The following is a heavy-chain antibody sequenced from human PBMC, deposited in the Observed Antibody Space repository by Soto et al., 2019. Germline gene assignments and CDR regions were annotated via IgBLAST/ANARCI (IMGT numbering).Heavy chain of an antibody. Sequence: QVQLVQSGAEVKKPGSSVKVSCTASGGTFSSYAISWVRQAPGQGLEWMGGIIPIFGTANYAQTVQGRVTITADESTSTAYMEQSSMRAEETADYYCARGDDGSGYYGYWGQGTLVTVSS. CDR1: GGTFSSYA. D-gene: IGHD3-22*01. J-gene: IGHJ4*02. CDR3: ARGDDGSGYYGY. V-gene: IGHV1-69*01. CDR2: IIPIFGTA.